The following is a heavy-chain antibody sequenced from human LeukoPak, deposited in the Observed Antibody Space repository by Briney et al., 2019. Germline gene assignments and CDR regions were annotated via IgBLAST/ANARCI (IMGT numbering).Heavy chain of an antibody. V-gene: IGHV3-30-3*01. Sequence: GGSLRLSCAVSGFTFSSYAMHWVRQAPGKGLEWVAVISYDGSNKYYADSVKGRFTISRDNSNNTLYLQMNSLRAEDTAVYYCARTYYDSSGYYIDYWGQGTLVTVSS. CDR1: GFTFSSYA. J-gene: IGHJ4*02. CDR3: ARTYYDSSGYYIDY. CDR2: ISYDGSNK. D-gene: IGHD3-22*01.